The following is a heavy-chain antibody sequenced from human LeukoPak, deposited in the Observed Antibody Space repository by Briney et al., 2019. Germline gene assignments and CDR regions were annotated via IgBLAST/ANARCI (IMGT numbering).Heavy chain of an antibody. V-gene: IGHV4-59*01. Sequence: SETLSLTCTVSGGSISSYYWSCIRQPPGKGLEWIGYLYYSGSTNYNPSLTSRVTISVDTSKNQFSLKLSSVTAADTAVYYCARVRCSGGSCYSVDAFDIWGQGTMVTVSS. CDR1: GGSISSYY. CDR3: ARVRCSGGSCYSVDAFDI. D-gene: IGHD2-15*01. CDR2: LYYSGST. J-gene: IGHJ3*02.